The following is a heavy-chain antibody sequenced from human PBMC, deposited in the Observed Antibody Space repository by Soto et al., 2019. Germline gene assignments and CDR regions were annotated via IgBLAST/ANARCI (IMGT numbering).Heavy chain of an antibody. J-gene: IGHJ4*02. CDR1: GFTFSSYG. V-gene: IGHV3-33*01. Sequence: GGSLRLSCAASGFTFSSYGMHWVRQAPGKGLEWVAVIWYDGSNKYYADSVKGRFTISRDNSKNTLYLQMNSLRAEDTAVYYCASGYSGYDLNSSGWYNLDYWGQGTLVTVSS. CDR2: IWYDGSNK. D-gene: IGHD5-12*01. CDR3: ASGYSGYDLNSSGWYNLDY.